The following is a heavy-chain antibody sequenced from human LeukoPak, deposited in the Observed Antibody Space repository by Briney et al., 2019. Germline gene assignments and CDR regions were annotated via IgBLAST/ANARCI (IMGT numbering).Heavy chain of an antibody. CDR1: GGSISSSSYY. CDR2: IYYSGST. J-gene: IGHJ4*02. CDR3: ARGNGVQWT. V-gene: IGHV4-39*01. Sequence: SETLSLTCTVSGGSISSSSYYWGWIRQPPGMGLEWIGSIYYSGSTYYNPSLKSRVTISVDTSKNQLSLKLNSVTAADTAVYYCARGNGVQWTWGQGTLVTVSS. D-gene: IGHD1-1*01.